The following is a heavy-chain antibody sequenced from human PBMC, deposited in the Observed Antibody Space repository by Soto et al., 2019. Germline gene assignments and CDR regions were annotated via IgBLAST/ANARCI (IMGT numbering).Heavy chain of an antibody. CDR2: IIPLHGIT. J-gene: IGHJ6*04. CDR1: GDAFNRS. Sequence: QVQLVQSGTEVKKPGSSVRVSCQDFGDAFNRSITWVRQGPGRGLEWVGRIIPLHGITDYAQKLQGRVLITADKSSKTVYMELSSLRSEDTALYYCGRDQYCSSSTCFGYGDVWGTGTTVIVSS. CDR3: GRDQYCSSSTCFGYGDV. D-gene: IGHD2-2*01. V-gene: IGHV1-69*04.